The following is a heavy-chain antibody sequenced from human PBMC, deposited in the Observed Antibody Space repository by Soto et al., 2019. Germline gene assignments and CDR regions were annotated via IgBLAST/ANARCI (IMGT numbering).Heavy chain of an antibody. CDR2: INAGNGNT. V-gene: IGHV1-3*01. CDR1: GYTFTSYA. Sequence: GASVKVSCKASGYTFTSYAMRWVRQAPGQRLEWMGWINAGNGNTKYSQKFQGRVTITRDTSASTAYMELSSLRSEDTAVYYCARVQSALNFDWFHPRLDYYYMDVWGKGTTVTVSS. D-gene: IGHD3-9*01. J-gene: IGHJ6*03. CDR3: ARVQSALNFDWFHPRLDYYYMDV.